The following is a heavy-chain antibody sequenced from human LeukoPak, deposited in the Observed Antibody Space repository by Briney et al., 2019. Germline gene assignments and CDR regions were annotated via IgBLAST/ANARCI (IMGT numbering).Heavy chain of an antibody. CDR3: ARETRRITMVRGMRRGPFDY. Sequence: GGSLRLSCAASGFTFGSYWMSWVRQAPGKGLEWVAHIKQDGSEEHYVDSVRGRFTISRDNAKNSLYLQMNSPRAEDTAVYYCARETRRITMVRGMRRGPFDYWGQGTLVTVSS. CDR2: IKQDGSEE. V-gene: IGHV3-7*05. J-gene: IGHJ4*02. D-gene: IGHD3-10*01. CDR1: GFTFGSYW.